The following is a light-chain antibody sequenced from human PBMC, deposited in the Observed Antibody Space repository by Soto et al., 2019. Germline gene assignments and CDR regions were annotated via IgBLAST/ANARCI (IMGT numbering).Light chain of an antibody. V-gene: IGKV3-11*01. Sequence: EVVLTQSPATLSLSPGERATLSCRDNQSVSSYLAWYQQKPGQAPRLLIYDASNRATGIPARFSASGSGTDFTLTISDVQPEDFALYYCHQRQSWPRTFGQGTKVDIK. CDR1: QSVSSY. CDR2: DAS. CDR3: HQRQSWPRT. J-gene: IGKJ1*01.